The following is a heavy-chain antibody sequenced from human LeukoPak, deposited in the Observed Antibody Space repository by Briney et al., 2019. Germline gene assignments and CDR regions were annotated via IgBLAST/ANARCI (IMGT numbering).Heavy chain of an antibody. CDR2: MKGGGET. J-gene: IGHJ5*02. CDR3: AKGYCASTTCYSRFDP. V-gene: IGHV3-23*01. D-gene: IGHD2-2*01. Sequence: SGGSLRLSCAASGFSFTNYAMSWVRQAPARGPEWLSSMKGGGETFYADSVKGRFTISRDNSRDTLYLQMNSLRAEDTAVYYCAKGYCASTTCYSRFDPWGQGTLVTVSS. CDR1: GFSFTNYA.